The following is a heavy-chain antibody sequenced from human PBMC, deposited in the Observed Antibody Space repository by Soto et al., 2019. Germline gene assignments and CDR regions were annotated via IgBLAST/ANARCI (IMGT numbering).Heavy chain of an antibody. Sequence: ASGKVSCKASGYTFTNYAIHWGRPAPGQRLEWMGWINAGNGNTKYSQKFQGRVTITRDTSPSTVYMEVSSLRSEDTAVYYCSRVDPGETSPFDHWGQGTLVTVSS. CDR3: SRVDPGETSPFDH. D-gene: IGHD3-10*01. J-gene: IGHJ4*02. CDR1: GYTFTNYA. CDR2: INAGNGNT. V-gene: IGHV1-3*01.